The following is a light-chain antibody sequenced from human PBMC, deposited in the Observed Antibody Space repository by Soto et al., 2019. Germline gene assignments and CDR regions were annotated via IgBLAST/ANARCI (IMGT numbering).Light chain of an antibody. J-gene: IGKJ4*01. Sequence: EIVLTQSPGTLSLSPGERATLSCRASQSVTSSYLAWYQQKPGQAPWLLIYGASNRASGIPDRSSGSGSGTDFTLTISRLEPEDSAVYYCQQYGRSPLTFGGGTKVEIK. CDR1: QSVTSSY. CDR3: QQYGRSPLT. V-gene: IGKV3-20*01. CDR2: GAS.